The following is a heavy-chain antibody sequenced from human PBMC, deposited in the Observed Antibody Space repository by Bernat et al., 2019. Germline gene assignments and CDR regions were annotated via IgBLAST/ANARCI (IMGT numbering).Heavy chain of an antibody. CDR3: AREYLGAATLGY. V-gene: IGHV3-48*01. CDR1: GFTFSSYS. D-gene: IGHD2-15*01. Sequence: EVQLVESGGGLVQPGGSLRLSCAASGFTFSSYSMNWVRQAPGKGLEWVSYISSSSTIYYADSVKGRFTISRDNAKNSLYLQMNSLRVEDTAVYYCAREYLGAATLGYWGQGTLVTVSS. CDR2: ISSSSTI. J-gene: IGHJ4*02.